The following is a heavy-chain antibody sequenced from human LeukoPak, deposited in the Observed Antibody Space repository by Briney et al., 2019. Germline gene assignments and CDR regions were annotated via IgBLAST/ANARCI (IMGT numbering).Heavy chain of an antibody. CDR3: TKDKAHTPPPSHGMDV. Sequence: PGGSLRLSCAASGFTFEDYAMHWVRQAPGKGLEWVSLISGDGGRTSYADSVKGRFTISRDNSKNSLYLQMYSLTTEDTALYYCTKDKAHTPPPSHGMDVWGQGTTVTVSS. J-gene: IGHJ6*02. CDR2: ISGDGGRT. V-gene: IGHV3-43*02. CDR1: GFTFEDYA.